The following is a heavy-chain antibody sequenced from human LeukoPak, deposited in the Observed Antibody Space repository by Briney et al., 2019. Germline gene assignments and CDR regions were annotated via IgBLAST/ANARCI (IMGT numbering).Heavy chain of an antibody. CDR2: IYYSGST. CDR3: ARVARGIQQQLGFDY. J-gene: IGHJ4*02. CDR1: GGSISSSSYY. V-gene: IGHV4-39*07. D-gene: IGHD6-13*01. Sequence: SETLSLTCTVSGGSISSSSYYWGWIRQPPGKGLEWIGSIYYSGSTYYNPSLKSRVTISVDTSKNQFSLKLSSVTAADTAVYYCARVARGIQQQLGFDYWGQGTLVTVSS.